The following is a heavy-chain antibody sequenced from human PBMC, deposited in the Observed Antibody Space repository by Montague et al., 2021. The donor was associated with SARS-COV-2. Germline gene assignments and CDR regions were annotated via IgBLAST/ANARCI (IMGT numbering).Heavy chain of an antibody. J-gene: IGHJ6*03. V-gene: IGHV4-34*01. CDR3: ASGDDNGSGYLDV. Sequence: SETLSLTRALYDGSFSNFYWGWIRQPPGKGLEWIGEINHSGSTYXNPSRKSRVTISVDTSKNQFSLKLNSVTAADAAVYYCASGDDNGSGYLDVWGKGTTVTGSS. D-gene: IGHD1-26*01. CDR1: DGSFSNFY. CDR2: INHSGST.